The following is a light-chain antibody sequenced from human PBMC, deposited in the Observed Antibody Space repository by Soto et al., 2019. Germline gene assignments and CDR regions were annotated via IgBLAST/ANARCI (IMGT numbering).Light chain of an antibody. J-gene: IGLJ2*01. CDR1: SGHSSYA. Sequence: QPVLTQSPSASASLGASVKLTCTLSSGHSSYAIAWHQQQPEKGPRYLMKLNSDGSHSKGDGIPDRFSGSSSGAERYLTISSLQSEDEADYYCRTWGTGIFGGGTKLTVL. V-gene: IGLV4-69*01. CDR3: RTWGTGI. CDR2: LNSDGSH.